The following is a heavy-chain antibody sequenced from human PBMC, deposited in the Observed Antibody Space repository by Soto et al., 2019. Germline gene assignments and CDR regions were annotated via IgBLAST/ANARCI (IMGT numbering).Heavy chain of an antibody. Sequence: GESLKISCKGSGYSFTSYWIGWVRQMPGKGLEWMGIIYPGDSDTRYSPSFQGQVTISADKSISTAYLQWSSLKASDTAMYYCARPSHCYDSSGYSTADAFDIWGQGTMVTVSS. CDR2: IYPGDSDT. V-gene: IGHV5-51*01. CDR1: GYSFTSYW. J-gene: IGHJ3*02. CDR3: ARPSHCYDSSGYSTADAFDI. D-gene: IGHD3-22*01.